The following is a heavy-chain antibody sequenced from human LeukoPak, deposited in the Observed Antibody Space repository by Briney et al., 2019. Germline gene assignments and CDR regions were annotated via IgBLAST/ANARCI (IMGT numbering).Heavy chain of an antibody. CDR1: GFTFSSYA. V-gene: IGHV3-23*01. J-gene: IGHJ6*03. Sequence: GGSLRLSCAASGFTFSSYAMAWVRHPPGKGLEWVSSISGSGGGTYYADSVKGRFTISRDNSKNTLYLQMNSLRAEDTAVYYCGRYGLGYYYMDVWGKGTTVTVSS. CDR2: ISGSGGGT. CDR3: GRYGLGYYYMDV. D-gene: IGHD6-19*01.